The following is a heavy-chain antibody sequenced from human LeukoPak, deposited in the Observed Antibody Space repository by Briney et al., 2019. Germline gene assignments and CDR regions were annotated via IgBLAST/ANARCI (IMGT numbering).Heavy chain of an antibody. J-gene: IGHJ4*02. CDR1: GFTFSSYS. CDR2: ISSSSSYI. CDR3: ARESSSGIVVAPFDY. Sequence: GGSLRLSCADSGFTFSSYSMNWVRQAPGKGLEWVSSISSSSSYIYYADSVKGRFTISRDNAKNSLYLQMNSLRAEDTAVYYCARESSSGIVVAPFDYWGQGTLVTVSS. D-gene: IGHD2-15*01. V-gene: IGHV3-21*01.